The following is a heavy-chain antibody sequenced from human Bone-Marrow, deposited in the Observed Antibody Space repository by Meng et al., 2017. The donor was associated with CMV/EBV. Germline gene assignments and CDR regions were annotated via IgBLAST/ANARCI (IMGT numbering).Heavy chain of an antibody. D-gene: IGHD3-10*01. CDR3: ARGLDRGTPYYFDY. J-gene: IGHJ4*02. V-gene: IGHV3-49*04. CDR1: GFTFDDYG. Sequence: GESLKISCAASGFTFDDYGMNWVRQAPGKGLEWVGFIRSKVYGGTTEYAASVKGRFTISRDDSKSTAYLEMNSLRAEDTAVYYCARGLDRGTPYYFDYWGQGTLVTVSS. CDR2: IRSKVYGGTT.